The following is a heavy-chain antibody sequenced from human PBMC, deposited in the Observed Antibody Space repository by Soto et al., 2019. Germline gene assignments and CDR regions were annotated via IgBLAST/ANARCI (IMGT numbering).Heavy chain of an antibody. V-gene: IGHV3-23*01. CDR2: ISGSGGST. CDR1: GLIFSNYG. Sequence: GGSLRLSCAASGLIFSNYGMSWVRQAPGKGLEWVSGISGSGGSTYYADSVKGRFTISRDNTKNTVYLQMNSLRAEDTAEYYCARLGMVRGVSWYYYGMDVWGQGTTVTVSS. J-gene: IGHJ6*02. CDR3: ARLGMVRGVSWYYYGMDV. D-gene: IGHD3-10*01.